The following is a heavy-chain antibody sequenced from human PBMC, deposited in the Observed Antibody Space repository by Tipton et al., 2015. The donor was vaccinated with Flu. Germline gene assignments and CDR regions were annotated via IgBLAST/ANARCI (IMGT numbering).Heavy chain of an antibody. V-gene: IGHV3-48*03. J-gene: IGHJ4*02. D-gene: IGHD4-17*01. CDR2: ISSTVGTT. Sequence: GSLRLSCVASGFTFSTHEFNWVRLSPGMGLEWIAYISSTVGTTSYADSVRGRFSISRDNANNSLYLQMISRRVDDTAVSYCASARDFCDFVDPESLYFDSWGQGTLVTVSS. CDR3: ASARDFCDFVDPESLYFDS. CDR1: GFTFSTHE.